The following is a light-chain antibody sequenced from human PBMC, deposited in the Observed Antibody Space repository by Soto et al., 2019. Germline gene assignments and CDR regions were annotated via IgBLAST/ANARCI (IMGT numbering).Light chain of an antibody. CDR3: QQRSNWPPIA. J-gene: IGKJ5*01. Sequence: EIVLTQSPATLSLSPGERATLSCRASQSVSSYLAWYQQXXXXXPRLLIYDASNRATGIPARFSGXGSGTDFTLTISSLEPEDFAVYYCQQRSNWPPIAFGQGTRLEIK. CDR2: DAS. CDR1: QSVSSY. V-gene: IGKV3-11*01.